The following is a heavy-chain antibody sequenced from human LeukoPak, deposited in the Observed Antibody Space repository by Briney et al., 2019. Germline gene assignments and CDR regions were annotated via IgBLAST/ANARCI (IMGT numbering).Heavy chain of an antibody. Sequence: SETLSLTCTVSGGSINSGYFWNWIRQHPGTGLEYIGYISYPGRTYYNPSLKSRLTMSIDTSKKQFSLKLSSVTAADTAVYYCARGDDHFDYWGQGSLVTVSS. CDR3: ARGDDHFDY. J-gene: IGHJ4*02. V-gene: IGHV4-31*03. CDR1: GGSINSGYF. CDR2: ISYPGRT.